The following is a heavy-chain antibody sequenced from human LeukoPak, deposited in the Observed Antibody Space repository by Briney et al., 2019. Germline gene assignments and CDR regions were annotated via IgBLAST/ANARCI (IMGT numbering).Heavy chain of an antibody. Sequence: SVKVSCKVSGGKFSSYAISWVRQAPGQGLEWAGGIIPFFGTPYYAQKFQDRVTITADESASTAYMELSSLRSEDTAVYFCALDQGRYFYYMDVWGRGTTVTISS. J-gene: IGHJ6*03. CDR3: ALDQGRYFYYMDV. V-gene: IGHV1-69*13. CDR2: IIPFFGTP. CDR1: GGKFSSYA. D-gene: IGHD2-2*01.